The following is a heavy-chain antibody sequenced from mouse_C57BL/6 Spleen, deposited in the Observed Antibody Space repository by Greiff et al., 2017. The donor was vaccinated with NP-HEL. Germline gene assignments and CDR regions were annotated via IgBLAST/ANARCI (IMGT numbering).Heavy chain of an antibody. CDR3: ARPAYYSNYVYFDV. J-gene: IGHJ1*03. V-gene: IGHV5-17*01. CDR1: GFTFSDYG. D-gene: IGHD2-5*01. Sequence: EVKLVESGGGLVKPGGSLKLSCAASGFTFSDYGMHWVRQAPEKGLEWVAYISSGSSTIYYADTVKGRFTISRDNAKNTLFLQMTSLRSEDTAMYYCARPAYYSNYVYFDVWGTGTTVTVSS. CDR2: ISSGSSTI.